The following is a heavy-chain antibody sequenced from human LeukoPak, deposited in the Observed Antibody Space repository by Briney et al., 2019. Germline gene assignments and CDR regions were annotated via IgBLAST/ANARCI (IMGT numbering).Heavy chain of an antibody. CDR1: GGFFGGYY. CDR3: ARSLLWPNGASEN. V-gene: IGHV4-34*01. J-gene: IGHJ3*02. D-gene: IGHD2-8*01. Sequence: SETLSLTCAVYGGFFGGYYWTWIRQSPGKGLEWIGEINHSGWTNYNPSLESRVTISLDASRTQFSLKMNSLTAADTAVYFCARSLLWPNGASENWGQGTTVTVSS. CDR2: INHSGWT.